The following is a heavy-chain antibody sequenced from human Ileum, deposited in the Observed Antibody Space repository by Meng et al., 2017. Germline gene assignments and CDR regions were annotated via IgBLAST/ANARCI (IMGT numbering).Heavy chain of an antibody. CDR2: IFQSGRT. Sequence: QLHRQESGPRLVKPAGSLSLTCAVSGTWWSWVRQPPGKGLEWIGEIFQSGRTNYNPSLKSRVTISIDKSKSQISLQLSAVTAADTAVYSCATSNDRDVYYLGYWGQGTLVTVSS. CDR3: ATSNDRDVYYLGY. V-gene: IGHV4-4*01. CDR1: GTW. D-gene: IGHD3-22*01. J-gene: IGHJ4*02.